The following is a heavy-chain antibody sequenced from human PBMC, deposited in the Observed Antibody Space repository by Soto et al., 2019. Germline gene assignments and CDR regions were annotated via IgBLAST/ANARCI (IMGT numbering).Heavy chain of an antibody. CDR2: ISAYNGNT. J-gene: IGHJ6*02. Sequence: QVQLVQSGGEVKKPGASVKVSCKTSGYSFTTYGISWVRQAPGQGLEWMGWISAYNGNTNYAQKLQDRVTMTTDTSTSTAYIELRSLSSDDTAVYYCAREGPAAYYYYGMDVWGQGSTVTVSS. CDR3: AREGPAAYYYYGMDV. CDR1: GYSFTTYG. V-gene: IGHV1-18*01.